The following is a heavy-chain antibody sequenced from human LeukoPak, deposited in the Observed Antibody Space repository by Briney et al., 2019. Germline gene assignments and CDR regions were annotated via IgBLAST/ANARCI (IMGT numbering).Heavy chain of an antibody. J-gene: IGHJ6*03. D-gene: IGHD6-25*01. V-gene: IGHV4-59*01. Sequence: PSETLSLTCTVSGGSISSYYWSWIRQPPGKGLEWIGYIYYSGSTNYNPSLKSRVTISVDTSKNQFSLKLSSVTAADTAVYYCARFPASAEYRHYYYMDVWGKGTTVTVSS. CDR3: ARFPASAEYRHYYYMDV. CDR1: GGSISSYY. CDR2: IYYSGST.